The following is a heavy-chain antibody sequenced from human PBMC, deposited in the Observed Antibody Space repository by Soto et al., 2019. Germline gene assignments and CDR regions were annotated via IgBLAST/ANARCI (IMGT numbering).Heavy chain of an antibody. D-gene: IGHD6-13*01. CDR3: ARGVAARPFTVYSSSWFGWFDP. CDR2: ISAYNGNT. Sequence: GASVKVSCKASGYTFTSYGMSWVRQAPGQGLEWMGWISAYNGNTNYAQKLQGRVTMTTDTSTSTAYMELRSLRSDDTAVYYCARGVAARPFTVYSSSWFGWFDPWGQGTLVTVSS. V-gene: IGHV1-18*01. CDR1: GYTFTSYG. J-gene: IGHJ5*02.